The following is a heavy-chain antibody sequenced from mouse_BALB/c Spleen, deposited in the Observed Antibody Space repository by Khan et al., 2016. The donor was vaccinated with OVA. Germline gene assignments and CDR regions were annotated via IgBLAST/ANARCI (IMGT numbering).Heavy chain of an antibody. Sequence: EVQLQESGPGLVKPSQSLSLTCTVTGYSITSDYAWNWIRQFPGNKLEWMGYISYSGSTSYTPSLQSRISITRTTSKNQFFLQLNSLTTEATATYYCARGRAYWGQGTLVTVSA. D-gene: IGHD3-3*01. CDR2: ISYSGST. CDR3: ARGRAY. V-gene: IGHV3-2*02. CDR1: GYSITSDYA. J-gene: IGHJ3*01.